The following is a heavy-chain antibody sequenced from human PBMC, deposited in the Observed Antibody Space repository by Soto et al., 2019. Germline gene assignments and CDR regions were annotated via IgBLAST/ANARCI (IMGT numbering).Heavy chain of an antibody. V-gene: IGHV4-61*01. CDR2: IYYSGST. CDR1: GGSVSSGSYY. CDR3: ARAAKGVTLAGTWSHSGYNWFDP. J-gene: IGHJ5*02. Sequence: SETLSLTCTVSGGSVSSGSYYWSWIRQPPGKGLEWIGYIYYSGSTNYNPSLKSRVTISVDTSKNQFSLKLSSVTAADTAVFYCARAAKGVTLAGTWSHSGYNWFDPWGQGTLVTVSS. D-gene: IGHD6-19*01.